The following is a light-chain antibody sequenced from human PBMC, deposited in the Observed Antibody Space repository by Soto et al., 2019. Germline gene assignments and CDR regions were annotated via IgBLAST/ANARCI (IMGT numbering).Light chain of an antibody. CDR3: CSYAGSSTLV. CDR2: EVS. J-gene: IGLJ2*01. Sequence: QSALTQPASVSGSPGQSITISCTGTSSEVGSYNLVSWYQQHPGKAPKLMIYEVSKRPSGVSNRFSGSKSGNTASLTISGLHAEDEADYYCCSYAGSSTLVFGGGTKVTV. V-gene: IGLV2-23*02. CDR1: SSEVGSYNL.